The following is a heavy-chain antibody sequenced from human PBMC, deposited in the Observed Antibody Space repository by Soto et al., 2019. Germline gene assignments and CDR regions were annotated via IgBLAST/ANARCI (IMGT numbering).Heavy chain of an antibody. Sequence: EVQLVQSGAEVKKPGESLKISCKGFGYTYPSYWIGWVRQMPGKGLEWMGIIYPEDSGTRYSPSFQGQVTISADKSISTAYLQWSSLKASDTAMYYCARRILLWSVRDAFDIWGQGTMVTVSS. CDR1: GYTYPSYW. V-gene: IGHV5-51*03. CDR2: IYPEDSGT. D-gene: IGHD3-10*01. CDR3: ARRILLWSVRDAFDI. J-gene: IGHJ3*02.